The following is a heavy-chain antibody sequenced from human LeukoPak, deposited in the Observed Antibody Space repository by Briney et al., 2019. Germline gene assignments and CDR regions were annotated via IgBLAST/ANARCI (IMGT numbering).Heavy chain of an antibody. CDR2: IYSGGRT. J-gene: IGHJ4*02. V-gene: IGHV3-53*04. CDR3: AILGATAGY. D-gene: IGHD1-26*01. Sequence: PGGSLRLSCAASGLTVGSHYMSWVRQAPGKGLEWVSIIYSGGRTDYADSVKGRFSISRHNSENTLFLQMNSLRAEDTAVYYCAILGATAGYWGQGTLVTVSS. CDR1: GLTVGSHY.